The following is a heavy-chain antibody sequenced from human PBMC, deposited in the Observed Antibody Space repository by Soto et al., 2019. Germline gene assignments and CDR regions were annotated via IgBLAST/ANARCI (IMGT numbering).Heavy chain of an antibody. V-gene: IGHV1-46*01. Sequence: ASVEVSCKAPGDTFTRYYLNWVRQAPGQGLEWMGVINPHGGSTKYAQKFHGGGAMTRDTSRSTVYMELRSLRSDDTAIYYCARSSGGNFGIIIEGSNWFDPWGQGTLVTV. J-gene: IGHJ5*02. D-gene: IGHD3-3*01. CDR1: GDTFTRYY. CDR2: INPHGGST. CDR3: ARSSGGNFGIIIEGSNWFDP.